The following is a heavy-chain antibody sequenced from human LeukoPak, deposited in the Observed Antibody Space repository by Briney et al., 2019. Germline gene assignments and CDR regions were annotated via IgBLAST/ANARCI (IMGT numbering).Heavy chain of an antibody. D-gene: IGHD1-1*01. Sequence: PGGSLRLSCAASGFTFNNYLLSSVRQAPGKGLEWVANIKQAGREKYYVDSVKGRFTISRDNAENSLYLKMNSLRAEDTAVYYCARDAWKDRYFDCWGQGTLVTVSS. CDR2: IKQAGREK. CDR3: ARDAWKDRYFDC. J-gene: IGHJ4*02. V-gene: IGHV3-7*01. CDR1: GFTFNNYL.